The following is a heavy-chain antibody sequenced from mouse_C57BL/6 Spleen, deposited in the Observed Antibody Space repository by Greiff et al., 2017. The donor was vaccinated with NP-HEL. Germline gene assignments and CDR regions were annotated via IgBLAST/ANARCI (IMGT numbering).Heavy chain of an antibody. CDR1: GFTFSSYA. Sequence: EVKVVESGGGLVKPGGSLKLSCAASGFTFSSYAMSWVRQTPEKRLEWVATISDGGSYTYYPDNVKGRFTISRDNAKNNLYLQMSHLKSEDTAMYYCAGFYYDYDGFAYWGQGTLVTVSA. CDR3: AGFYYDYDGFAY. CDR2: ISDGGSYT. D-gene: IGHD2-4*01. J-gene: IGHJ3*01. V-gene: IGHV5-4*03.